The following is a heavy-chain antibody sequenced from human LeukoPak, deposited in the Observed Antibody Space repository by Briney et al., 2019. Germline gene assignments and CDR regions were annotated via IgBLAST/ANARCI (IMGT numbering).Heavy chain of an antibody. CDR2: INPNSGGT. J-gene: IGHJ1*01. V-gene: IGHV1-2*02. CDR1: GGTFSSYA. Sequence: GASVKVSCKASGGTFSSYAISWVRQAPGQGLEWMGWINPNSGGTNYAQKFQGRVTMTRDTSISTAYMELSRLRSDDTAVYYCARRIAVAGDGYFQHWGQGTLVTVSS. D-gene: IGHD6-19*01. CDR3: ARRIAVAGDGYFQH.